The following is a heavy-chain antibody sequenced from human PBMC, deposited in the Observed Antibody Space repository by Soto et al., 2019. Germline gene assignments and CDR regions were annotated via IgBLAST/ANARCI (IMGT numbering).Heavy chain of an antibody. CDR3: ASLSSYPHNGAFDI. Sequence: GASVKVCCKASGYTFTSYDINWVRQDTGQGLEWMGWMNPNSGNTGYAQRFQGRVTMTRNTSISTAYMELSSLRSEDTAVYFCASLSSYPHNGAFDIWGQGTMVTVSS. CDR2: MNPNSGNT. J-gene: IGHJ3*02. D-gene: IGHD2-8*01. V-gene: IGHV1-8*01. CDR1: GYTFTSYD.